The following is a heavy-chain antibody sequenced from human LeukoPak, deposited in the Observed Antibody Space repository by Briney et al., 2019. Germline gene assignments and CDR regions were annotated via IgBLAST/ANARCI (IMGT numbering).Heavy chain of an antibody. CDR2: ISSYNGNT. Sequence: ASVKVSCKASGYIFTSYGISWVRQAPGQGLEWMGWISSYNGNTNYAQKLQGRVTMTTDTSTSTAYMELRSLRSDDTAVYYCATRNFNCSGGSCYSNWFDPWGQGTLVTVSS. J-gene: IGHJ5*02. CDR1: GYIFTSYG. V-gene: IGHV1-18*01. CDR3: ATRNFNCSGGSCYSNWFDP. D-gene: IGHD2-15*01.